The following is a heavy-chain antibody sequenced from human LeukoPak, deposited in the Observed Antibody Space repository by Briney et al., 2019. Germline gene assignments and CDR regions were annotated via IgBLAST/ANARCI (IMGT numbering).Heavy chain of an antibody. CDR2: IYRSGTT. Sequence: PSETLSLTCIVSGYAISSGHCWGWIRQTPGKGLEWIGSIYRSGTTYYNPSLKSRVTISVDTSENQFSLKLSSVTAADTAVYYCARGVVSAANWFDPWGQGTLATVSS. D-gene: IGHD2-2*01. J-gene: IGHJ5*02. CDR1: GYAISSGHC. V-gene: IGHV4-38-2*02. CDR3: ARGVVSAANWFDP.